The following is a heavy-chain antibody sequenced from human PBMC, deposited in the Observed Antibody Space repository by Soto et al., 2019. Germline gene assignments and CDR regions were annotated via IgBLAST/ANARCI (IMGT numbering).Heavy chain of an antibody. CDR1: GYTFTSYY. Sequence: QVQLVQSGAEVKKPGASVKVSCKASGYTFTSYYMHWVRQAPGQGLEWMGIINPSGGSTSYAQKFQGSVTMTRDESTSTVYMELSSLRSEDTAVYYCARVYPSDTRYGYVGNNWFDPWGQGTLVTVSS. D-gene: IGHD5-18*01. CDR2: INPSGGST. J-gene: IGHJ5*02. CDR3: ARVYPSDTRYGYVGNNWFDP. V-gene: IGHV1-46*03.